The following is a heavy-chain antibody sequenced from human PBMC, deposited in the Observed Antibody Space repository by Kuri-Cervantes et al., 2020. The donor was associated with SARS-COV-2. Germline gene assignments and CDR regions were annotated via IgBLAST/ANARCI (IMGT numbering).Heavy chain of an antibody. V-gene: IGHV3-9*01. J-gene: IGHJ4*02. CDR1: GFTFDDYA. Sequence: SLKISCAASGFTFDDYAMHWVRQAPGKGLEWVSGISWNSGSIGYADSVKGRFTISRDNAKNSLYLQMNSLRVEDTAVYHCATGRVVAANWGQGTLVTVSS. CDR3: ATGRVVAAN. CDR2: ISWNSGSI. D-gene: IGHD2-21*01.